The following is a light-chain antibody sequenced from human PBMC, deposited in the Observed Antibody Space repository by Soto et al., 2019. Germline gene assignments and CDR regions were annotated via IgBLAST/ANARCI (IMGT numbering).Light chain of an antibody. V-gene: IGKV3-20*01. CDR1: QSVSSTN. J-gene: IGKJ2*01. CDR2: GAS. Sequence: EIVLTQSPGTLSLSPGETTTLSCRASQSVSSTNLAWYQQRPGQAPRLLIYGASSRATGIPDRFSVSGSGTDSTLTISRLEPEDFAVYSCKQYGSSPYTFGQGTKLEIK. CDR3: KQYGSSPYT.